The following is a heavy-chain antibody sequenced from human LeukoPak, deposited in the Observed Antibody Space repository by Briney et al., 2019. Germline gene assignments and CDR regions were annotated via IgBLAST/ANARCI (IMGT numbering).Heavy chain of an antibody. CDR3: AKGKHIVVVTAIDD. D-gene: IGHD2-21*02. V-gene: IGHV3-30*18. CDR2: ISYDGSNK. J-gene: IGHJ4*02. CDR1: GFTFSSYG. Sequence: GGSLRLSCAASGFTFSSYGMHWVRQAPGKGLEWVAVISYDGSNKYYADSVKGRFTISRDNSENTLYLQMNSLRPEDTALYYCAKGKHIVVVTAIDDWGQGTLVTVSS.